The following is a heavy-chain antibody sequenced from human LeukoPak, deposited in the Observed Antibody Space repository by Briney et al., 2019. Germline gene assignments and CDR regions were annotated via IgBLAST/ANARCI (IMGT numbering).Heavy chain of an antibody. V-gene: IGHV1-2*02. Sequence: ASVKVFCKASGYTFTGYYMHWVRQAPGQGLEWMGWINPNSGGTNYAQKFQGRVTMTRDTSISTAYMELSRLRSDDTAVYYCARDWSGYSYGFFDYWGQGTLVTVSS. CDR2: INPNSGGT. CDR3: ARDWSGYSYGFFDY. D-gene: IGHD5-18*01. CDR1: GYTFTGYY. J-gene: IGHJ4*02.